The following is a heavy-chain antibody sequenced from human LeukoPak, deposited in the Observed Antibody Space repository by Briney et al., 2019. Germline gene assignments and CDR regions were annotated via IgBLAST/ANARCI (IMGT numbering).Heavy chain of an antibody. CDR2: IKSKTDGGTT. D-gene: IGHD3-16*02. CDR1: GFTFSSAW. Sequence: GGSLRLSCAASGFTFSSAWMSWVRQAPGKGLEWVGRIKSKTDGGTTDYAAPVKGRFTISRDDSKNTLYLQMNSLKTEDTAVYYCTSEYYDYVWGSYRSDYHFDYWGQGTLVTVSS. CDR3: TSEYYDYVWGSYRSDYHFDY. V-gene: IGHV3-15*01. J-gene: IGHJ4*02.